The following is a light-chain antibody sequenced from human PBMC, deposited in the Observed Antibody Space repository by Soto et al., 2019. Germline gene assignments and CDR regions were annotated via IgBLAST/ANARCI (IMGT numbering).Light chain of an antibody. CDR1: QSIRTS. Sequence: VVFTQSPATLSLCPGERATLSFSASQSIRTSLAWYQQKPGQAPRLVIFDASNRANGVPARFGGSGSGTDFTLTINSLEPEDFAVYYCQQRNVWPPITFGQGTRLEIK. CDR3: QQRNVWPPIT. J-gene: IGKJ5*01. V-gene: IGKV3-11*01. CDR2: DAS.